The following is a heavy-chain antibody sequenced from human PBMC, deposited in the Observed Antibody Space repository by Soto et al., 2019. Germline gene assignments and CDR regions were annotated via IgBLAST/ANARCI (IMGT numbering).Heavy chain of an antibody. CDR3: ARSLYYYDSTGRFDY. D-gene: IGHD3-22*01. CDR2: IYYSGST. J-gene: IGHJ4*02. Sequence: SETLSLTCTVSGGSISSYYWSWIRQPPGKGLEWIGYIYYSGSTNYNPSLKSRVTISVGTSKNQISLKVGSVTAADTAVYYCARSLYYYDSTGRFDYWGQGALVTVSS. CDR1: GGSISSYY. V-gene: IGHV4-59*08.